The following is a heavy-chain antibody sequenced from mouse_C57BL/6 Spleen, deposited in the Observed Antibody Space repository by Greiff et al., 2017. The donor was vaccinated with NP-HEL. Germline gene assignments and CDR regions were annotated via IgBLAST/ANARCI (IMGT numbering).Heavy chain of an antibody. CDR2: IDPNSGGT. J-gene: IGHJ2*01. CDR1: GYTFTSYW. V-gene: IGHV1-72*01. D-gene: IGHD1-1*02. Sequence: VQLQESGAELVKPGASVKLSCKASGYTFTSYWMHWVKQRPGRGLEWIGRIDPNSGGTKYNEKFKSQATLTVDKPSSTAYMQLSSLTSEDSAVYYCARYYDGIFDYWGQGTTLTVSS. CDR3: ARYYDGIFDY.